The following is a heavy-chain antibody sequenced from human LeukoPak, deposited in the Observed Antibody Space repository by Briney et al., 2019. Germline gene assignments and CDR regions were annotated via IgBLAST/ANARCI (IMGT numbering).Heavy chain of an antibody. CDR3: ARVKRFLEWLDPAFYYYYYMDV. J-gene: IGHJ6*03. D-gene: IGHD3-3*01. CDR2: IKEDAGEI. V-gene: IGHV3-7*01. Sequence: GGSLRLSCAASGFTFSRYWMSWVRQVPGKGLEWVANIKEDAGEIYYVDSVKGRFTISRDNAKNSLYLQMNSLRAEDTAVYYCARVKRFLEWLDPAFYYYYYMDVWGKGTTVTVSS. CDR1: GFTFSRYW.